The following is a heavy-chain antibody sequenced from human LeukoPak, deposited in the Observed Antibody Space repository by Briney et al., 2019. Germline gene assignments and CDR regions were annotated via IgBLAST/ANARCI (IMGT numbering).Heavy chain of an antibody. J-gene: IGHJ4*02. Sequence: ASVKVSCKASEYTFTSYYMHWVRQAPGQGLEWVGWINPNSGGTNYAQKFQGRVTMTRDTSISTAYMELSRLRSDDTAVYYCARDHTNWGVRSYGYWGQGTLVTVSS. CDR3: ARDHTNWGVRSYGY. D-gene: IGHD7-27*01. CDR1: EYTFTSYY. CDR2: INPNSGGT. V-gene: IGHV1-2*02.